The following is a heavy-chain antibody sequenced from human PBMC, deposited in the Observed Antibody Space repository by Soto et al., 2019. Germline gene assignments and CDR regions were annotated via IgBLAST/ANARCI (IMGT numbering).Heavy chain of an antibody. Sequence: EVQLVKSGGGLVQPGGSLRLSCVASGFTVTDIYMNWVRQAPGKGLEWVAVIYKDFTDYADFVRGRFSVSTDTSKNALYLPLDNLRAEDTAVYYCAREPRYCSGGSCSIMGDSFDICGQGAMVTVSS. D-gene: IGHD2-15*01. CDR3: AREPRYCSGGSCSIMGDSFDI. CDR2: IYKDFT. J-gene: IGHJ3*02. CDR1: GFTVTDIY. V-gene: IGHV3-66*01.